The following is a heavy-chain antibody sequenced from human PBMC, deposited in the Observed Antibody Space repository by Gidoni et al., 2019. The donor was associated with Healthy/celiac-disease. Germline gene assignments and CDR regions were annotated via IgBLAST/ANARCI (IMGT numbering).Heavy chain of an antibody. D-gene: IGHD3-10*01. CDR2: IYYSGST. CDR1: GGSISSYY. Sequence: QVQLQESGPGLVKPSETLSLTCNVSGGSISSYYWSWIRQPPGKGLEWIGYIYYSGSTNYNPSLKSRVTISVDTSKNQFSLKLSSVTAADTAVYYCARDYGSGSYRWFDPWGQGTLVTVSS. V-gene: IGHV4-59*01. CDR3: ARDYGSGSYRWFDP. J-gene: IGHJ5*02.